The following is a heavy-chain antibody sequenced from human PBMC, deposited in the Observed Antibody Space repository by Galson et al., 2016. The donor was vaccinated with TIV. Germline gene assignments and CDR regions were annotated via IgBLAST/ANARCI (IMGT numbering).Heavy chain of an antibody. CDR2: IYYSGTT. CDR3: ARVPRRAPDY. Sequence: ETLSLTCTASGDSIDNNGYYWGWIRQPPGKGLEWISSIYYSGTTYYNPSLESRLTTDIDTSKKHFSLNMKSVTAADTAVYYCARVPRRAPDYWGRGILVIVSS. J-gene: IGHJ4*02. CDR1: GDSIDNNGYY. V-gene: IGHV4-39*02.